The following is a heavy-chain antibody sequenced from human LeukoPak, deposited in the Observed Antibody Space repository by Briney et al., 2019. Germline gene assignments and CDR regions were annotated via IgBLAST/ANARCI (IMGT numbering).Heavy chain of an antibody. CDR2: INEDATTI. CDR3: VRDLILVWTPGDDFDF. CDR1: GFTFSSYA. Sequence: GGSLRLSCAASGFTFSSYAMTWVRQAPGKGLEWVSRINEDATTITYADSVKGRFIISRDNSKKSLYLQMNNLRAEDTAVYYCVRDLILVWTPGDDFDFWGQGTLVIVSS. J-gene: IGHJ4*02. D-gene: IGHD3-16*01. V-gene: IGHV3-74*01.